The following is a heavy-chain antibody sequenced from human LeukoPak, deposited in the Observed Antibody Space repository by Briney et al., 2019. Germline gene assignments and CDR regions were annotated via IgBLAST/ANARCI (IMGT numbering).Heavy chain of an antibody. CDR3: ARTAMVPYYYYYYMDV. Sequence: GASVKVSCKASGYTFTGYYMHWVRQAPGQGLEWMGWINPNSGGTNYAQKFQGRVTMTRDTSISTAYMELSRPRSDDTAVYYCARTAMVPYYYYYYMDVWGKGTTVTVSS. J-gene: IGHJ6*03. CDR1: GYTFTGYY. D-gene: IGHD5-18*01. V-gene: IGHV1-2*02. CDR2: INPNSGGT.